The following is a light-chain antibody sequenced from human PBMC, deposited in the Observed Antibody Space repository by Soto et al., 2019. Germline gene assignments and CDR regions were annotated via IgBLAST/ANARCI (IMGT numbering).Light chain of an antibody. J-gene: IGKJ4*01. Sequence: DIQMTQSPSSLSASVGDRVTITCRASQSISGSLNWYQQKPGKAPKLLIYDASNLETGVPSRFSGSGSGTDFTFTISSLQPEDIATYYCQQYDNLPFTFGGGTKVDIK. V-gene: IGKV1-33*01. CDR3: QQYDNLPFT. CDR1: QSISGS. CDR2: DAS.